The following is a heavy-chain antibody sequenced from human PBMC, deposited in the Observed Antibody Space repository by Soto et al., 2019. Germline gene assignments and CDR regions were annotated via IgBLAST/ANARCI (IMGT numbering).Heavy chain of an antibody. CDR2: IKSKTDGGTT. CDR3: TKATESIAAPFDY. D-gene: IGHD6-6*01. J-gene: IGHJ4*02. Sequence: GGSLRLSCAASGFTFSNAWMSWVRQAPGKGLEWVGRIKSKTDGGTTDYAAPVKGRFTISRDDSKNTLYLQMNSLKTEDTAVYYCTKATESIAAPFDYWGQGTLVTVSS. CDR1: GFTFSNAW. V-gene: IGHV3-15*01.